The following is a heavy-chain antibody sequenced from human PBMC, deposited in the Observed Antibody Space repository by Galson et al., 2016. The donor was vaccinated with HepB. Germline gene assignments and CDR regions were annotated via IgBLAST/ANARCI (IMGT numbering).Heavy chain of an antibody. CDR2: IHHSGST. V-gene: IGHV4-4*02. J-gene: IGHJ4*02. CDR1: GGSISSSNW. CDR3: ARVSGVHYYFDY. Sequence: SETLSLTCAVSGGSISSSNWWSWVRQPPGKGLEWIGDIHHSGSTNYNPSLKSRVTISVDKSKNQFSLKLSSVTAADTAVYYCARVSGVHYYFDYWGQGTLVTVSS. D-gene: IGHD3-10*01.